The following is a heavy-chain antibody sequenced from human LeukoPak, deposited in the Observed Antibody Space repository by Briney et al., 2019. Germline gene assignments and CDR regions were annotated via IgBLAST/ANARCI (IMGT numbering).Heavy chain of an antibody. Sequence: ASVKVSCKASGYTFTSYYMHWVRQAPGRGLERMGIINPSGGSTSYAQKLQGRVTMTRDTSTSTVYMELSSLRSEDTAVYYCARGQLWANPNDYWGQGTLVTVSS. V-gene: IGHV1-46*01. D-gene: IGHD5-18*01. CDR2: INPSGGST. CDR1: GYTFTSYY. J-gene: IGHJ4*02. CDR3: ARGQLWANPNDY.